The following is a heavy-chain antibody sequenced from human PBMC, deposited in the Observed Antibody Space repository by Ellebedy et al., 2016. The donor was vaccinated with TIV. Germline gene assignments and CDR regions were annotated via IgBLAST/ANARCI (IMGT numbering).Heavy chain of an antibody. J-gene: IGHJ5*02. D-gene: IGHD3-16*01. Sequence: PGGSLRLSCAASGFTFSSYAMSWVRQAPGKGLEWVSAISGSGGSTYYADSVKGRFTISRDNSKNTLYLQMNSLRAEDTAVYYCAKGHHDYGWGGGLNWFDPWGQGTLVTVSS. V-gene: IGHV3-23*01. CDR1: GFTFSSYA. CDR2: ISGSGGST. CDR3: AKGHHDYGWGGGLNWFDP.